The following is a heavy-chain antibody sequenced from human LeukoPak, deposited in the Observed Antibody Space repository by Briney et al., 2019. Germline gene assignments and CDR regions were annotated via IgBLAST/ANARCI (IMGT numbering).Heavy chain of an antibody. Sequence: ASVKVSCKASGYTFTGYYTHWVRQAPGQGLEWMGWINPNSGGTNYAQKFQGRVTMTRDTSISTAYMELSGLRSDDTAVYYCARESPVAGTSNWFWVFWGQGTLLTVSS. V-gene: IGHV1-2*02. CDR3: ARESPVAGTSNWFWVF. J-gene: IGHJ4*02. D-gene: IGHD6-19*01. CDR2: INPNSGGT. CDR1: GYTFTGYY.